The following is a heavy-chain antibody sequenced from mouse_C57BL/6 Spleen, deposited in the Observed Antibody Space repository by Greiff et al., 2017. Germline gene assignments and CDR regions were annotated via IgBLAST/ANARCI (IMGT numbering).Heavy chain of an antibody. CDR1: GFTFSDSG. J-gene: IGHJ2*01. CDR3: ARDGYDPFDY. Sequence: EVNVVESGGGLVKPGGSLKLSCAASGFTFSDSGMHWVRQAPEKGLEWVAYISSGSSTIYYADTVKGRFTISRDNAKNTLFLQMTSLRSDDTAMYYCARDGYDPFDYWGQGTTLTVSS. CDR2: ISSGSSTI. V-gene: IGHV5-17*01. D-gene: IGHD2-2*01.